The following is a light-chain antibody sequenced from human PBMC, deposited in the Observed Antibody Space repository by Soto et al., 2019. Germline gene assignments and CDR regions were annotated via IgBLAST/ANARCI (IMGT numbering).Light chain of an antibody. CDR2: NFI. J-gene: IGLJ1*01. Sequence: QSVLTQPRSVSGSPGQSVTISCTGTSSDVGGYNFVSWYQHHPGKAPKLMSYNFIQRPSGVPDRFSASKSCNTASLTISGLQAEDEADYYCCSYAGSYTYVFGTGTKLTVL. V-gene: IGLV2-11*01. CDR1: SSDVGGYNF. CDR3: CSYAGSYTYV.